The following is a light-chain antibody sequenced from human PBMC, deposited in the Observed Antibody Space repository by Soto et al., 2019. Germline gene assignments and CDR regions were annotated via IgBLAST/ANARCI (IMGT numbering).Light chain of an antibody. V-gene: IGKV1-39*01. J-gene: IGKJ1*01. CDR2: EAS. CDR1: QSIDNY. Sequence: DIQMTQSPSSLYASVGDRVTIICRASQSIDNYCNWYQQKPGKAPKLLIYEASSLQSGVPSRFSGSGSGTYFTLIISSLQPEDFATYYCQQSYSPSRTFGQGTKVDIK. CDR3: QQSYSPSRT.